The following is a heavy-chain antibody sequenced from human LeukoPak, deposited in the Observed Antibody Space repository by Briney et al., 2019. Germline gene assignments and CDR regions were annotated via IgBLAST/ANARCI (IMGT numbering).Heavy chain of an antibody. CDR1: GFTFRNYG. CDR2: VSDSGSSA. D-gene: IGHD3-10*01. V-gene: IGHV3-23*01. Sequence: SGGSLRLSCAASGFTFRNYGMSWVRQAPGKGLEWVSVVSDSGSSAYYTDSVKGRFTISRDNSKNTLYLQMNSLTDEDTAVYYCARDLSGSYMSDYWGQGTLVTVSS. J-gene: IGHJ4*02. CDR3: ARDLSGSYMSDY.